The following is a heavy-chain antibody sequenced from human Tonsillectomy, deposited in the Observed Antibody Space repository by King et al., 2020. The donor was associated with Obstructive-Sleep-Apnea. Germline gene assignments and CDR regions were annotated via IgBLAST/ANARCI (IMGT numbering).Heavy chain of an antibody. CDR2: NIPILGIA. CDR3: ARDWPYNIVGATIGLDY. Sequence: QLVQSGAEVKKPGSSVKVSCKASGGTFSSYAISWVRQAPGQGLEWRGRNIPILGIANDAQKFQGRVTITAEKSTSTAYMELSSLRSEDTAVYYCARDWPYNIVGATIGLDYWGQGTLVTVSS. V-gene: IGHV1-69*04. J-gene: IGHJ4*02. D-gene: IGHD1-26*01. CDR1: GGTFSSYA.